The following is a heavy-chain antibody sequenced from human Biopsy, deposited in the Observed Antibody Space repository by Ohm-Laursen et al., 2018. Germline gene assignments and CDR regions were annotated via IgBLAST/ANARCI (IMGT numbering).Heavy chain of an antibody. Sequence: VKISCKAPTGTFNSYGIIWVRQAPGQGLEWMGRIIPILRTTAYAQTFLGRVTITADSPTSTVDMELTSLTSDDTAVYFCAREAIGYQLPCDDWGQGTLVTVSS. CDR3: AREAIGYQLPCDD. J-gene: IGHJ4*02. CDR1: TGTFNSYG. D-gene: IGHD2-2*01. V-gene: IGHV1-69*11. CDR2: IIPILRTT.